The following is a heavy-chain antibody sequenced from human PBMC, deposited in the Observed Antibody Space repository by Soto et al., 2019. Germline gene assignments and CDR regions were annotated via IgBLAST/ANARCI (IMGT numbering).Heavy chain of an antibody. Sequence: LGESLKISCRTSGDSFSNYWIAWVRQLPGKSVELMGIIYTGDSDTKYSPSFQGQVIISVDKSTSTAYLQWGSLKSSDTAMYYCARQLDVVLGVDPSYYSYXWCQGTLDPVSX. D-gene: IGHD3-10*01. V-gene: IGHV5-51*01. J-gene: IGHJ4*02. CDR2: IYTGDSDT. CDR1: GDSFSNYW. CDR3: ARQLDVVLGVDPSYYSYX.